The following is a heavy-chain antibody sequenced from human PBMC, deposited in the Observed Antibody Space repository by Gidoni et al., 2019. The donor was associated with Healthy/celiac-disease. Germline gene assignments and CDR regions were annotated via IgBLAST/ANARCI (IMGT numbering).Heavy chain of an antibody. V-gene: IGHV3-30*04. J-gene: IGHJ4*02. CDR2: ISYDGSNK. CDR1: GFTFSSYA. Sequence: QVQLVESGGGVVQPGRSLRLSCAASGFTFSSYAMHWVRQAPGKGLEGVAVISYDGSNKYYADSVKGRFTISRDNSKNTLYLQMNSLRAEDTAVYYCARGADVLRYFDWSMDYWGQGTLVTVSS. CDR3: ARGADVLRYFDWSMDY. D-gene: IGHD3-9*01.